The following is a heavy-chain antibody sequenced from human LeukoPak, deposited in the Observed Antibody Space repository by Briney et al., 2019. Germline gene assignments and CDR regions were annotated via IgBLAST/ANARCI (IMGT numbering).Heavy chain of an antibody. CDR2: IYYSGST. J-gene: IGHJ4*02. CDR1: GGSISSYY. V-gene: IGHV4-59*01. Sequence: PSETLSLTCTVSGGSISSYYWSWIRQPPGKGLEWIGYIYYSGSTNYNPSLKSRVTISVDTSKNQFSLKLNSVTAADTAVYYCARVGGQYYFDYWGQGTLVTVSS. CDR3: ARVGGQYYFDY. D-gene: IGHD2-15*01.